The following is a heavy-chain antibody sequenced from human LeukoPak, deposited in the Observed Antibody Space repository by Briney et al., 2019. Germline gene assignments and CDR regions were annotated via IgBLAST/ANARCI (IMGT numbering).Heavy chain of an antibody. CDR3: AKHFYDSGLRKAFDI. CDR1: GFTFSSYA. Sequence: GGSLRLSCAASGFTFSSYAMSWVRQAPGKGLEWVSAISGSADTTYFADSVKGRFTTSRDNSQHTLYLQMNSLRAEDTAVYYCAKHFYDSGLRKAFDIWGQGTRVTVSS. CDR2: ISGSADTT. D-gene: IGHD3-22*01. V-gene: IGHV3-23*01. J-gene: IGHJ3*02.